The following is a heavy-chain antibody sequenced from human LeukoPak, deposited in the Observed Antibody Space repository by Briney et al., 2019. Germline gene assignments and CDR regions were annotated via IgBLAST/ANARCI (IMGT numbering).Heavy chain of an antibody. CDR3: ARVGRIVATTPDY. Sequence: SEALSLTCAVYGGSFSGYYWSWIRQPPGKGLEWIGEINHSGSTNYDPSLKSRVTISVDTSKNQFSLKLSSVTAADTAVYYCARVGRIVATTPDYWGQGTLVTVSS. CDR1: GGSFSGYY. D-gene: IGHD5-12*01. V-gene: IGHV4-34*01. CDR2: INHSGST. J-gene: IGHJ4*02.